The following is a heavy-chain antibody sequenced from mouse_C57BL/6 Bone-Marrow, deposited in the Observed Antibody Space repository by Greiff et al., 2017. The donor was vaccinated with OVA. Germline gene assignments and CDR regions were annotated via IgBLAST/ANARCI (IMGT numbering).Heavy chain of an antibody. D-gene: IGHD1-1*01. V-gene: IGHV1-81*01. CDR3: AREDYYGSSVYYYAMDY. CDR2: IYPRSGNT. J-gene: IGHJ4*01. Sequence: VQLQQSGAELARPGASVKLSCKASGYTFTSYGISWVKQRTGQGLEWIGEIYPRSGNTYYNEKFKGKATLTADKSSSTAYRQLNSLTSEDSAVDFCAREDYYGSSVYYYAMDYWGQGTSVTVSS. CDR1: GYTFTSYG.